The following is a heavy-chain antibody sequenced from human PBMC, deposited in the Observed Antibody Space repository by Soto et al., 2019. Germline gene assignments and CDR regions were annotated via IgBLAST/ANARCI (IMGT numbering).Heavy chain of an antibody. V-gene: IGHV1-18*04. D-gene: IGHD1-26*01. J-gene: IGHJ6*02. Sequence: ASVNGSCKGSGYTFTGYCRSWVRQAPGQGLEWMGWISAYNGNTNYAQKLQGRVTMTTDTSTSTAYMELRSLRSDDTAVYYCARDGLIVGATTAYYYYGMDVWGQGTTVTVSS. CDR2: ISAYNGNT. CDR3: ARDGLIVGATTAYYYYGMDV. CDR1: GYTFTGYC.